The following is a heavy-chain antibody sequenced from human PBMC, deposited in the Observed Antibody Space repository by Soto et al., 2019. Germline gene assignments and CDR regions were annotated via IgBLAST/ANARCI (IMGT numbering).Heavy chain of an antibody. V-gene: IGHV1-18*01. CDR3: ARVSGVPHDYGDYVGAFDI. CDR1: GYTFTSYG. J-gene: IGHJ3*02. Sequence: QVQLVQSGAEVKKPGASVKVSCKASGYTFTSYGIGWVRQAPGQGLEWMGWISAYNGNTNYAQKLQGRVTMTTDTSTSTAYMELRSLRSDDTAVYYCARVSGVPHDYGDYVGAFDIWGQGTMVTVSS. CDR2: ISAYNGNT. D-gene: IGHD4-17*01.